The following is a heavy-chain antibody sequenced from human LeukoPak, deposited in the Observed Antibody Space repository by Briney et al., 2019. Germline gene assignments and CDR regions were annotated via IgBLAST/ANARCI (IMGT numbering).Heavy chain of an antibody. J-gene: IGHJ4*02. D-gene: IGHD5-12*01. Sequence: GGSLRLSCVASGFIFNSYEMNWVRQAPGKGLEGVSYISNYGSTKKYADSVKGRLTISRDNARNSLHLQIDSLRDEDAAVYYCAKTYSRESGYDFFFHYWGQGTRVTVSS. CDR1: GFIFNSYE. CDR3: AKTYSRESGYDFFFHY. V-gene: IGHV3-48*03. CDR2: ISNYGSTK.